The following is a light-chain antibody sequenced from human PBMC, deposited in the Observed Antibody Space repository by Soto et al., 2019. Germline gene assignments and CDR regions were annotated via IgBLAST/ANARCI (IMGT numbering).Light chain of an antibody. V-gene: IGKV1-5*03. CDR2: KAS. Sequence: DIQMTQSPSTLSGSVGDRVTITCRASQTISSLLAWYQQKPGKAPKLLIDKASTLKSGVASRFSGSGSGTEFTLTITRLQPDDFATYYCQHYNSFSRTFGQGTKVDIK. J-gene: IGKJ1*01. CDR1: QTISSL. CDR3: QHYNSFSRT.